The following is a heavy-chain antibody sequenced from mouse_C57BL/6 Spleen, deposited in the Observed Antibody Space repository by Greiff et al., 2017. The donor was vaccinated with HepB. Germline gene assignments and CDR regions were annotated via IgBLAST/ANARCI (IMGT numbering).Heavy chain of an antibody. CDR1: GYTFTSYW. V-gene: IGHV1-64*01. J-gene: IGHJ4*01. CDR3: ARKGTNTYDREDYAMDY. Sequence: QVQLQQPGAELVKPGASVKLSCKASGYTFTSYWMHWVKQRPGQGLEWIGMIHPTSGSTNYNEKFKSKATLTVDTSSSTAYMQLSSLTSEDSAVYYWARKGTNTYDREDYAMDYGGQGTSVTVSS. D-gene: IGHD2-12*01. CDR2: IHPTSGST.